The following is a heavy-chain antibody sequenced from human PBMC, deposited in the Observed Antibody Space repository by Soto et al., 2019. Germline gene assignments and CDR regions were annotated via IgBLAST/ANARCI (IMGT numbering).Heavy chain of an antibody. CDR3: AKDLEWVVPGGHYYYHGLDV. V-gene: IGHV3-23*01. J-gene: IGHJ6*02. Sequence: EMQLLESGGGLVQPGGSLRLSCVASGFPFSSYAMSWVRQTPGKGLEWVSGISGSGGRTYYADSVKGRFTISRDNSNNTLLLQMHILRVDDTAVYFCAKDLEWVVPGGHYYYHGLDVWGQGTTVTVSS. D-gene: IGHD3-3*01. CDR2: ISGSGGRT. CDR1: GFPFSSYA.